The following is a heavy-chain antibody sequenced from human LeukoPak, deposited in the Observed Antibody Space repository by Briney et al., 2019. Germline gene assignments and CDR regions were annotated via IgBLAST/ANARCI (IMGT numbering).Heavy chain of an antibody. D-gene: IGHD3-16*01. CDR3: ARDGGDGVDFDY. J-gene: IGHJ4*02. CDR2: IYHSGST. CDR1: GGSISSSSYY. V-gene: IGHV4-39*07. Sequence: MASETLSLTCTVSGGSISSSSYYWGWVRQPPGKGLEWIGEIYHSGSTNYNPSLKSRVTISVDKSKNQFSLKLSSVTAADTAVYYCARDGGDGVDFDYWGQGTLVTVSS.